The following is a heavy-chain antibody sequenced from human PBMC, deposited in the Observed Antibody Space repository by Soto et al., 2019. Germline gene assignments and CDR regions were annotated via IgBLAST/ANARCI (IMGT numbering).Heavy chain of an antibody. D-gene: IGHD5-18*01. J-gene: IGHJ5*02. V-gene: IGHV1-24*01. CDR1: GYTLTELS. CDR3: ATLPYSYGFNWFDP. CDR2: FDPEDGET. Sequence: VASVKVSCKVSGYTLTELSMHWVRQAPGKGLEWMGGFDPEDGETIYAQKFQGRVTMTEDTSTDTAYMELSSLRSEDTAVYYCATLPYSYGFNWFDPWGQGPLVTVSS.